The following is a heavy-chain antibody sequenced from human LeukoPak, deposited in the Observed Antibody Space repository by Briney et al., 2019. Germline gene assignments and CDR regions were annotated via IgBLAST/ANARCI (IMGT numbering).Heavy chain of an antibody. D-gene: IGHD3-10*01. CDR3: ARRDGESFDY. Sequence: GESLKISCKASGYNFNTSRIGWVRQMPGKGLKWMAIIYPGDSDIKYSPSFEGQVTVSADRSITTAYLQWNSLKASDTAMYYCARRDGESFDYWGQGTLVTVSS. CDR1: GYNFNTSR. J-gene: IGHJ4*02. V-gene: IGHV5-51*01. CDR2: IYPGDSDI.